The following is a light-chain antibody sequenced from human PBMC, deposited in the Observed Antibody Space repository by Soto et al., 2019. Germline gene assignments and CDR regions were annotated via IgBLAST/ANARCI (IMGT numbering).Light chain of an antibody. CDR2: AAS. J-gene: IGKJ4*01. CDR3: QQLNSYPRP. Sequence: DLPLTQSPSFLSASVGDRVTITCRASQGISSYLAWYQQKPGKAPKLLIYAASTLQSGVPSRFSGSGSGTEFTLTISSLQPEDFATYYCQQLNSYPRPFGGGTKVEIK. V-gene: IGKV1-9*01. CDR1: QGISSY.